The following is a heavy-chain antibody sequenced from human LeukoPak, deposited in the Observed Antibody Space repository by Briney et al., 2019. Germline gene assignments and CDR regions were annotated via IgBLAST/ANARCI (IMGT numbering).Heavy chain of an antibody. CDR1: GLSLSTSGVG. CDR2: IYWDDDK. D-gene: IGHD3-10*01. V-gene: IGHV2-5*02. Sequence: SGPTLVKPTQTLTLTCTFSGLSLSTSGVGVGWIRQPPGKALEWLALIYWDDDKRYSPSLKSRLTITKDTSKNQVVLAMTNMDPVDTATYYCAHSGPELLWFGEFLTFDPWGQGTLVTVSS. J-gene: IGHJ5*02. CDR3: AHSGPELLWFGEFLTFDP.